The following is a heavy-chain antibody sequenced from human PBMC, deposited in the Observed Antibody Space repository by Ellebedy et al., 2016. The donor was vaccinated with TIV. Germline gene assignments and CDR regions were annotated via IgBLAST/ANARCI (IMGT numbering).Heavy chain of an antibody. CDR1: GFTFSSYA. CDR3: AKDKSGSYYSFDY. D-gene: IGHD1-26*01. J-gene: IGHJ4*02. Sequence: GESLKISXAASGFTFSSYAMSWVRQAPGKGLEWVSAISGSGGSTYYADSVKGRFTISRDNSKNTLYLQMNSLRAEDTAVYYCAKDKSGSYYSFDYWGQGTLVTVSS. V-gene: IGHV3-23*01. CDR2: ISGSGGST.